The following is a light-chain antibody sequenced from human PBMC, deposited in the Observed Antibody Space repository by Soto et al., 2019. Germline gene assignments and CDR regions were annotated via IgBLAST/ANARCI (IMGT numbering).Light chain of an antibody. V-gene: IGKV3-11*01. Sequence: EIVLTQSPATLSLSPGEGATLSCRASLSVSSSLVWYQQKPGQAPRLLIYDASNRATGIPARFSGSGSGTDFTLTISSLEPEDSAVYYCQHRSTWPRTFGGGTKVEI. CDR2: DAS. CDR3: QHRSTWPRT. J-gene: IGKJ4*01. CDR1: LSVSSS.